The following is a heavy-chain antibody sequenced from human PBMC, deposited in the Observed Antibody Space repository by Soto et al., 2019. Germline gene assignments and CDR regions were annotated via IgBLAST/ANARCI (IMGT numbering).Heavy chain of an antibody. CDR1: GFTFTSSA. CDR3: AAVDYDFWSGYYIGPVGDAFDI. D-gene: IGHD3-3*01. Sequence: GASVKVSCKASGFTFTSSAMQWVRQARGQRLEWIGWIVVGSGNTNYAQKFQERVTITRDMSTSTAYMELSSLRSEDTAVYYCAAVDYDFWSGYYIGPVGDAFDIWG. CDR2: IVVGSGNT. J-gene: IGHJ3*02. V-gene: IGHV1-58*02.